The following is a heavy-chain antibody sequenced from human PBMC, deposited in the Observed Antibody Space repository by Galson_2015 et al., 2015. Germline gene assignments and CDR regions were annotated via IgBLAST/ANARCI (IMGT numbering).Heavy chain of an antibody. D-gene: IGHD6-19*01. CDR2: ISVSGSST. V-gene: IGHV3-23*01. Sequence: SLRLSCAASGFTFSSYAMSWVRQAPGKGLEWVSAISVSGSSTYYADYVKGRFTIARDNSKNTLYLQMNSVRAVDASVYYCARGTQWLVFDYWGQGTLVTVSS. J-gene: IGHJ4*02. CDR1: GFTFSSYA. CDR3: ARGTQWLVFDY.